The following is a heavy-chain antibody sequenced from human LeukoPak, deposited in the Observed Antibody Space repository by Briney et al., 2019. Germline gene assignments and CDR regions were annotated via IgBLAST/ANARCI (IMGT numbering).Heavy chain of an antibody. V-gene: IGHV3-11*06. D-gene: IGHD5-12*01. CDR3: GRVKMWLVEY. CDR2: ISSRSAFT. Sequence: PGGSLRLSCAASGFTFSDYYMSWNRQAPGKGLEWVSYISSRSAFTNFVDSVKGRFTISRDDAKNSLDLQMTGLRAEDTAIYYCGRVKMWLVEYWGQGTLVTVSS. CDR1: GFTFSDYY. J-gene: IGHJ4*02.